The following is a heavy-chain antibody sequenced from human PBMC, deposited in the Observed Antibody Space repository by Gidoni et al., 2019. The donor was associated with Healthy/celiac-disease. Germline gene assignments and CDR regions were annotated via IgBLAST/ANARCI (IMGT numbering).Heavy chain of an antibody. Sequence: QVQLQESGPGLVKPSQTLSLTCTVSGGSISSGGYYWSWIRQHPGKGLEWIGYIYYSGSTYYNPSLKSRVTISVDTSKNQFSLKLSSVTAADTAVYYCARGGPDYYYGSGSYSRWGWFDPWGQGTLVTVSS. V-gene: IGHV4-31*03. CDR3: ARGGPDYYYGSGSYSRWGWFDP. D-gene: IGHD3-10*01. CDR2: IYYSGST. CDR1: GGSISSGGYY. J-gene: IGHJ5*02.